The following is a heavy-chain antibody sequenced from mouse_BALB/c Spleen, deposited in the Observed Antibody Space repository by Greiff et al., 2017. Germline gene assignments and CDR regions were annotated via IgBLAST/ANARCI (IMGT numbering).Heavy chain of an antibody. CDR2: ISSGGSYT. V-gene: IGHV5-9-3*01. CDR1: GFTFSSYS. J-gene: IGHJ2*01. CDR3: ARRAYGNDFYFDD. D-gene: IGHD2-10*02. Sequence: EVQLVESGGGLVKPGGSLKLSCAASGFTFSSYSMSWVRQTPEKRLGWVATISSGGSYTYYPDSVKGRFTISRDNAKNTLYLQMSSLRSEDTAMYYCARRAYGNDFYFDDWGQGTTLTVSS.